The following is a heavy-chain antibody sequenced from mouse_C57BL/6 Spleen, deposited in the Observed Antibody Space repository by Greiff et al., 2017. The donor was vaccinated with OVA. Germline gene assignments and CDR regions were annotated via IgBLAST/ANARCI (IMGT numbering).Heavy chain of an antibody. CDR1: GYTFTDYN. D-gene: IGHD2-4*01. Sequence: EVQLQESGPELVKPGASVKIPCKASGYTFTDYNMDWVKQSHGKSLEWIGDINPNNGGTIYNQKFKGKATVPVDKSSSTAYMELRSLTSEDTAVYYCARSLGYDYDQAWFAYWGQGTLVTVSA. J-gene: IGHJ3*01. CDR3: ARSLGYDYDQAWFAY. CDR2: INPNNGGT. V-gene: IGHV1-18*01.